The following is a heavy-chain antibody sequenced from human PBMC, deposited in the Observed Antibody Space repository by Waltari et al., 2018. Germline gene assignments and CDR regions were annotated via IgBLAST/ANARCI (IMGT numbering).Heavy chain of an antibody. D-gene: IGHD6-13*01. CDR3: ARAFVNIAARGMDA. Sequence: EVLLVESGGGLVQPGGSLILSCAASGFPFNGYGLYWVRQAPGKGLVWVSTISSNGNYGTYADSVRGRFTISRDNAKNTLYLQMNSLTAEDTAVYYCARAFVNIAARGMDAWGQGTAVTVSS. CDR1: GFPFNGYG. V-gene: IGHV3-74*01. CDR2: ISSNGNYG. J-gene: IGHJ6*02.